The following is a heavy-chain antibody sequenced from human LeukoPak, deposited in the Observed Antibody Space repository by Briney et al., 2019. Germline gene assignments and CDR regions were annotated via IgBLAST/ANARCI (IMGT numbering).Heavy chain of an antibody. J-gene: IGHJ2*01. V-gene: IGHV3-21*01. CDR1: GFTFSSYS. Sequence: GGSLRLSCAAPGFTFSSYSMNWVRQAPGKGLEWVSSISSSSSYIYYADSVKGRFTISRDNAKNSLYLQMNSLRAEDTAVYYCARVPPYYYDSSGSWYFDLWGRGTLVTVSS. CDR2: ISSSSSYI. D-gene: IGHD3-22*01. CDR3: ARVPPYYYDSSGSWYFDL.